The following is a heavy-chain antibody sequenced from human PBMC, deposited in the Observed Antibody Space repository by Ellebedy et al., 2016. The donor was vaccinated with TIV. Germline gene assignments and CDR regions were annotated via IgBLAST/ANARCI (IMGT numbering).Heavy chain of an antibody. V-gene: IGHV4-34*01. CDR2: INHSGST. Sequence: MPSETLSLTCAVYGGSFSGYYWSWIRQPPGKGLEWIGEINHSGSTNYNPSLKSRVIISVDTSKNQFSLKLSSVTAAYTAVYYCARLLITMVYGMDVWGQGTTVTVSS. CDR1: GGSFSGYY. CDR3: ARLLITMVYGMDV. J-gene: IGHJ6*02. D-gene: IGHD3-10*01.